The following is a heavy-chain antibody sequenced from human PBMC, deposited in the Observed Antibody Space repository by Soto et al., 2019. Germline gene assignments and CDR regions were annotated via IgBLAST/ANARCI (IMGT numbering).Heavy chain of an antibody. CDR3: ARGGGVGVAGSAAFDM. Sequence: QLHLVQSGAVVKKPGASVTVSCSASGYPVTAYYMHWVRQAPGRGLEWMGGINPATGAAKYTQTFQGRVTMTRDTSTSTVFRELSGLSSEATPVFSCARGGGVGVAGSAAFDMWGQGTLVTVSS. V-gene: IGHV1-2*02. J-gene: IGHJ3*02. D-gene: IGHD3-3*01. CDR2: INPATGAA. CDR1: GYPVTAYY.